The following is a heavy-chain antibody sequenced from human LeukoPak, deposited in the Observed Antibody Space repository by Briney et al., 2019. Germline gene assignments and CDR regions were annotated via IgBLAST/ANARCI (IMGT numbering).Heavy chain of an antibody. Sequence: ASVKVSCKASGYTFTSYAMHWVRQAPGQGLEWMGWINPNSGDTNYAQNFQGRVTMTRDPSISTAYMELSGLRSDDTAVFYCARKTGTFGLIDYWGQGTLVTVSS. D-gene: IGHD1-7*01. CDR1: GYTFTSYA. CDR2: INPNSGDT. J-gene: IGHJ4*02. CDR3: ARKTGTFGLIDY. V-gene: IGHV1-2*02.